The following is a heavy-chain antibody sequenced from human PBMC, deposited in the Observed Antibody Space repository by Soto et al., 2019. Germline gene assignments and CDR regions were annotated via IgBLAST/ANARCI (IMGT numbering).Heavy chain of an antibody. CDR2: INSSGSST. D-gene: IGHD2-15*01. V-gene: IGHV3-74*01. CDR3: ARVTGGSWTTLYYYYYGMDV. J-gene: IGHJ6*02. CDR1: GFTFSSYW. Sequence: PGGSLRLSCAASGFTFSSYWMHWVRQAPGKGLVWVSRINSSGSSTSYADSVKGRFTISRDNAKNSLFLQMNSLRAEDTAVYYCARVTGGSWTTLYYYYYGMDVWGQGTTVTVSS.